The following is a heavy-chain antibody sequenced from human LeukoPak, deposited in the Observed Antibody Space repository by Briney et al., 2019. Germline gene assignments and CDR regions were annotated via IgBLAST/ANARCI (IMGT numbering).Heavy chain of an antibody. CDR1: GGSISSGDYY. J-gene: IGHJ4*02. V-gene: IGHV4-61*08. D-gene: IGHD7-27*01. Sequence: PSETLSLTCTVSGGSISSGDYYWSWIRQPPGKGLEWIGYIYYSGSTNYNPSLKSRVTISVDTSKNQFSLKLSSVTAADTAVYYCARFTATGDFDYWGQGTLVTVSS. CDR2: IYYSGST. CDR3: ARFTATGDFDY.